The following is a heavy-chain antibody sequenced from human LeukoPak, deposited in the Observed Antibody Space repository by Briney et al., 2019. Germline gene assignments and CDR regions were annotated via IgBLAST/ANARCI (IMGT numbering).Heavy chain of an antibody. V-gene: IGHV4-39*01. D-gene: IGHD6-19*01. J-gene: IGHJ5*02. CDR2: IYYSGST. Sequence: SETLSLTCTVSGGSISSSSYYWGWIRQPPGKGLERIGSIYYSGSTYYNPSLKSRVTISVDTSKNQFSLKLSSVTAADTAVYYCARAPGIAVAGRSAWFDPWGQGTLVTVSS. CDR3: ARAPGIAVAGRSAWFDP. CDR1: GGSISSSSYY.